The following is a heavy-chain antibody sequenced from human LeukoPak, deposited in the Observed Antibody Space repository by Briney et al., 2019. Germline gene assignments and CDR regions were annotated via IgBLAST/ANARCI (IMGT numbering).Heavy chain of an antibody. D-gene: IGHD1-26*01. Sequence: PGGSLRLSCAASGFTFSSYAMSWVRQAPGKGLEWVSGISGSGGSTYYADSVKGRFTISRDNSKNTLYLQMNSLRAEDTAVYYCAKDGDHLRPAYSGSYPFDYWGQGTLVTVSS. CDR2: ISGSGGST. J-gene: IGHJ4*02. CDR1: GFTFSSYA. CDR3: AKDGDHLRPAYSGSYPFDY. V-gene: IGHV3-23*01.